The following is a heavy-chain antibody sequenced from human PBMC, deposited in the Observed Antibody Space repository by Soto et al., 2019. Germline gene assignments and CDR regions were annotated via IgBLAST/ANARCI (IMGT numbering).Heavy chain of an antibody. D-gene: IGHD2-21*02. V-gene: IGHV3-33*01. J-gene: IGHJ4*02. CDR3: ARDRGTCGSGDCYGYFEY. CDR1: GFTFSHYG. Sequence: QVQLVESGGGVVQPGRSLRLSCAASGFTFSHYGMHWVRQAPGKGLEWVAIIWYDGSNKYYADSVKGRFTISRDNSKNTLYLRLSSLRAEDTAVYYCARDRGTCGSGDCYGYFEYWGQGTLVTVSS. CDR2: IWYDGSNK.